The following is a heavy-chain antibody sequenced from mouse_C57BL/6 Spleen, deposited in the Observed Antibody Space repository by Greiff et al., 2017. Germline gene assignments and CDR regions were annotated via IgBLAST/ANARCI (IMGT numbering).Heavy chain of an antibody. D-gene: IGHD4-1*01. J-gene: IGHJ2*01. CDR3: ARRKLGYVDY. V-gene: IGHV5-12*01. CDR2: ISNGGGST. Sequence: EVNVVESGGGLVQPGGSLKLSCAASGFTFSDYYMYWVRQTPEKRLEWVAYISNGGGSTYYPDTVKGRFTISRDNAKNTLYLQMSRLKSEDTAMYYCARRKLGYVDYWGQGTTLTVSS. CDR1: GFTFSDYY.